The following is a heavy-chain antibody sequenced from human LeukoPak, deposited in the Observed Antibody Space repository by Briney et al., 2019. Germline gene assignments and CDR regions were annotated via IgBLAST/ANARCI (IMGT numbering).Heavy chain of an antibody. J-gene: IGHJ4*02. CDR2: INPNSGGT. D-gene: IGHD3-10*01. V-gene: IGHV1-2*02. CDR1: GYTFTSYY. Sequence: ASVKVSCKASGYTFTSYYMHWVRQAPGQGLEWMGWINPNSGGTNYAQKFQGRVTMTRDTSISTAYMELSRLRSDDTAVYYCARDRGSGSHHFDYWGQGTLVTVSS. CDR3: ARDRGSGSHHFDY.